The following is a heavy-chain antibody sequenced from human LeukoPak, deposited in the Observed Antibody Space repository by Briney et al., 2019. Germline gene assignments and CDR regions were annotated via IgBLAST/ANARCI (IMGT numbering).Heavy chain of an antibody. Sequence: PGGSLRLSCAASGFTFSSYAMSWVRQAPRRGLEWVSCISGSGSYIYYADSVKGRFTISRDNAKNSLYLQMNSLRAEDTALYHCARVLRLERPYYYYYMDVWGKGTTVTVSS. V-gene: IGHV3-21*04. D-gene: IGHD1-1*01. CDR1: GFTFSSYA. CDR2: ISGSGSYI. J-gene: IGHJ6*03. CDR3: ARVLRLERPYYYYYMDV.